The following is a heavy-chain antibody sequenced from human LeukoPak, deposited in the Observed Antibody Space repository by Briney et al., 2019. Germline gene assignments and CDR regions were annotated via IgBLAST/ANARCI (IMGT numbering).Heavy chain of an antibody. Sequence: AGGSLRLSCAASGFTFSTYSMNWVRQAPGKGLEWVSYISSGSSTIYYADSVKGRFTISRDNAKNSLYLQMNSLRAEDTAVYYCGLPATPGLIDYWGQGILVTVSS. V-gene: IGHV3-48*01. CDR2: ISSGSSTI. CDR1: GFTFSTYS. D-gene: IGHD5-12*01. J-gene: IGHJ4*02. CDR3: GLPATPGLIDY.